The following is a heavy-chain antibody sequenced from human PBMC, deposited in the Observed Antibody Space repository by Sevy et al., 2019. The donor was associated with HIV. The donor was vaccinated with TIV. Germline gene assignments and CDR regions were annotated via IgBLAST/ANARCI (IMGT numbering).Heavy chain of an antibody. J-gene: IGHJ3*02. V-gene: IGHV3-53*01. CDR1: GFTVSNTY. D-gene: IGHD3-16*01. Sequence: GGSLRLSCAASGFTVSNTYMSWVRQAPGKGLEWVSVLYSGGSTYYADSVKGRFTISRDNSKTTLYLQMNSLRAEDTAVYYCARNLGPRGTFDIWGQGTVVTVSS. CDR3: ARNLGPRGTFDI. CDR2: LYSGGST.